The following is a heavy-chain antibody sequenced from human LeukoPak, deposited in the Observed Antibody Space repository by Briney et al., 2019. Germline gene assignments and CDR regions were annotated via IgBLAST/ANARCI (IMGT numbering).Heavy chain of an antibody. Sequence: ASVKVSCKVYGYTLTEISMHWVRQAPGKGLEWMGGFDPEEGETIYAQKFQGRVTMTEDTSTDTAYMELSSLRSEDTAVYYCARAAGATVSFDYWGQGTLVTVSS. CDR2: FDPEEGET. CDR1: GYTLTEIS. D-gene: IGHD4-11*01. V-gene: IGHV1-24*01. J-gene: IGHJ4*02. CDR3: ARAAGATVSFDY.